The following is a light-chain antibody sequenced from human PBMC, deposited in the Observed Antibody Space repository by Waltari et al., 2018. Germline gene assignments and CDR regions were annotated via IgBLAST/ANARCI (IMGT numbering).Light chain of an antibody. Sequence: QSALTQPASVSGSPGQSITISCTGTSSDVGAYDYVSCYQHHPGKAPKLMIYDVTKRPVGVSCRFSASKSGNTASLTIAGLQADDEADYYCCSYAGSDIYAVFGGGTKLTVL. CDR3: CSYAGSDIYAV. V-gene: IGLV2-23*02. CDR1: SSDVGAYDY. CDR2: DVT. J-gene: IGLJ2*01.